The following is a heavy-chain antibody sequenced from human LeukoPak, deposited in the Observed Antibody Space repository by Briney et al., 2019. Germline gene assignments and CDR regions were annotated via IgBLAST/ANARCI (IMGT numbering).Heavy chain of an antibody. D-gene: IGHD6-13*01. V-gene: IGHV4-59*10. J-gene: IGHJ4*02. CDR2: IYTSGST. Sequence: SETLSLTCAVYGGSFSGYYLSWIRQPAGKGLEWIGRIYTSGSTNYNPSLKSRVTMSVDTSKNQFSLKLSSVTAADTAVYYCASVKNHGSSWYPGGYWGQGTLDTVSS. CDR3: ASVKNHGSSWYPGGY. CDR1: GGSFSGYY.